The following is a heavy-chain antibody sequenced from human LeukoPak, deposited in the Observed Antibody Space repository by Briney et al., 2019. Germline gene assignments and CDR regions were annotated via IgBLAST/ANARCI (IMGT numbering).Heavy chain of an antibody. V-gene: IGHV3-21*01. Sequence: GSLRLSCAASGFTFSSYSMNWVRQAPGKGLEWVSSISSSSSYIYYADSVKGRFTISRDNAKNSLYLQMNSLRAEDTAVYYCARDIGQGAFDIWGQGTMVTVSS. J-gene: IGHJ3*02. CDR3: ARDIGQGAFDI. CDR1: GFTFSSYS. CDR2: ISSSSSYI. D-gene: IGHD2-15*01.